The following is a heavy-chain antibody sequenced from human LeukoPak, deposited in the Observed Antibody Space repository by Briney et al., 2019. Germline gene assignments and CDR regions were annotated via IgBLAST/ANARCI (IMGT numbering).Heavy chain of an antibody. D-gene: IGHD2/OR15-2a*01. CDR2: IYYSGTT. CDR1: GGSISSYY. V-gene: IGHV4-59*01. J-gene: IGHJ3*01. Sequence: SETLSLTCTVSGGSISSYYWSWIRQPPGKGLEWSGYIYYSGTTNYNPSLKSRVTISVDTSKNQFSLKLSSVTAADTAVYYCARDAVLYRPDAFDLWGHGTMVTVSS. CDR3: ARDAVLYRPDAFDL.